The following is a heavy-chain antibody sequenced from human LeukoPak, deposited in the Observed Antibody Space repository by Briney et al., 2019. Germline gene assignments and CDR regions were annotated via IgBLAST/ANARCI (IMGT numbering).Heavy chain of an antibody. D-gene: IGHD6-6*01. CDR3: ARDPREYSSSSPRFDP. J-gene: IGHJ5*02. CDR2: INTNTGNP. CDR1: GYTFTSYA. Sequence: GASVKVSCKASGYTFTSYAMNWVRQAPGQGLEWMGWINTNTGNPTYAQGFTGRFVFSLDTSVSTAYLQISSLKAEDTAVYYCARDPREYSSSSPRFDPWGQGTLVTVSS. V-gene: IGHV7-4-1*02.